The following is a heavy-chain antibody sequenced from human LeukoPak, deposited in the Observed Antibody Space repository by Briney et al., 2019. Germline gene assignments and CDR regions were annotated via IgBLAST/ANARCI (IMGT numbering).Heavy chain of an antibody. CDR1: GFTFSSYS. J-gene: IGHJ4*02. CDR3: AVVRGVTEFDY. V-gene: IGHV3-48*04. CDR2: ISSSSSTI. D-gene: IGHD3-10*01. Sequence: HPGGSLRLSCAASGFTFSSYSMNWVRQAPGKGLEWVSYISSSSSTIYYADSVKGRFTISRDNAKNSLYLQMNSLRAEDTAVYCCAVVRGVTEFDYWGQGTLVTVSS.